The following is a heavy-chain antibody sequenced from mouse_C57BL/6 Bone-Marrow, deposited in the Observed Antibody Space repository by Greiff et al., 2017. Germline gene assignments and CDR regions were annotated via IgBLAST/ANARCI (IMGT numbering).Heavy chain of an antibody. CDR1: GYTFTSYW. Sequence: QVQLQQPGAELVKPGASVKMSCKASGYTFTSYWITWVKQRPGQGLEWIGDIYPGSGSTNYNEKFKSKATLTVDTSSSTAYMQLSSLTSEDSAVYYCARDYYGSSYWYFDVGGTGTTVTVSS. CDR2: IYPGSGST. V-gene: IGHV1-55*01. CDR3: ARDYYGSSYWYFDV. J-gene: IGHJ1*03. D-gene: IGHD1-1*01.